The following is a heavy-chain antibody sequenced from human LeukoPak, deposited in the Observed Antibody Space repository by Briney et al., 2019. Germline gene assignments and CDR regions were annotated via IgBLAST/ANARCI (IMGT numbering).Heavy chain of an antibody. D-gene: IGHD2/OR15-2a*01. V-gene: IGHV3-23*01. CDR1: GFMFSGYA. J-gene: IGHJ5*01. CDR2: ISGRGDSR. CDR3: AKDRVSPGFNWFDS. Sequence: GGSPRLSCAASGFMFSGYAMDWVRQAPGKGLEWVSGISGRGDSRYYADSVKGRFTISRDNSKNTLYLQMHGLRADDTATYYCAKDRVSPGFNWFDSWGQGTLVTVSS.